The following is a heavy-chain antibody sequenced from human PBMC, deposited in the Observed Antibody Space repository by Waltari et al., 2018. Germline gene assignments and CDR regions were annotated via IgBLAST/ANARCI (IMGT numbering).Heavy chain of an antibody. Sequence: QVQLQQWGAGLLKPSETLSLTCAVYGGSFSGYYWSWIRQPPGKGLEWIGEINHSGSTNYNPSLKSRVTISVDTSKNQFSLKLSSVTAADTAVYYCARGRYYGSGSYLMRRYFDLWGRGTLVTVSS. CDR1: GGSFSGYY. CDR3: ARGRYYGSGSYLMRRYFDL. D-gene: IGHD3-10*01. CDR2: INHSGST. V-gene: IGHV4-34*01. J-gene: IGHJ2*01.